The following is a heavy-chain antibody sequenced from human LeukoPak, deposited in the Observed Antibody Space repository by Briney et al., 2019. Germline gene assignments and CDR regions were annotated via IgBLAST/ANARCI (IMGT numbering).Heavy chain of an antibody. CDR3: ARATHYYDSWSGYYRADRFDP. V-gene: IGHV4-59*01. D-gene: IGHD3-3*01. CDR1: GGSISSYY. Sequence: PSETLSLTCSVSGGSISSYYWSWIRQPPGKGLEWIGYIFYSGRTSYNPSLKSRVTISVDTSKNHFSLTLSSVTAADTAVYYCARATHYYDSWSGYYRADRFDPWGQGTLVTVSS. CDR2: IFYSGRT. J-gene: IGHJ5*02.